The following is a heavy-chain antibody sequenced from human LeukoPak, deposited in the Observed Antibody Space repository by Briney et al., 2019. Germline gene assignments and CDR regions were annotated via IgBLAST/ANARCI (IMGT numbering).Heavy chain of an antibody. CDR3: ASWGAGGNS. J-gene: IGHJ4*02. V-gene: IGHV3-7*01. CDR1: GFTFSSFW. CDR2: IRQDGSEK. Sequence: PGGSLRLSCAVSGFTFSSFWMSWVRQAPGKGLELVANIRQDGSEKYYVDSVKGRFTISRDNAKNSLYLQMNSLRAEDTAVYYCASWGAGGNSWGQGTLVTVSS. D-gene: IGHD3-16*01.